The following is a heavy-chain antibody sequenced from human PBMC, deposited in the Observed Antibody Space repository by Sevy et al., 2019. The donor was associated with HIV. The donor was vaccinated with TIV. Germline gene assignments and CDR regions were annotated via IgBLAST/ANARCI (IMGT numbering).Heavy chain of an antibody. D-gene: IGHD6-19*01. CDR1: GFTFGDYT. V-gene: IGHV3-49*04. Sequence: GGSLRLSCTASGFTFGDYTMSWVRQAPGKGLEWVGFIRSKAYGGTTEYAASVKGRFTISRDDSKIIAYLQMNSLKTEDTAVYYCTRVGIAVAGTRYDYYGMDVWGQGTTVTVSS. CDR2: IRSKAYGGTT. CDR3: TRVGIAVAGTRYDYYGMDV. J-gene: IGHJ6*02.